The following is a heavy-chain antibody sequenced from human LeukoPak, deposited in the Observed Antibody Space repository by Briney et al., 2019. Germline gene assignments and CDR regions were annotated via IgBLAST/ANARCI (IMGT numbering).Heavy chain of an antibody. CDR3: ARQRSGWSYDAFDI. CDR1: GYTFTGYH. V-gene: IGHV1-2*06. D-gene: IGHD6-19*01. J-gene: IGHJ3*02. Sequence: ASVKVSCKASGYTFTGYHMHWVRQAPRQGLEWMGRINPNSGGTNYAQEFQGRVTMTRDTSISTAYMELSRLRSDDTAVYYCARQRSGWSYDAFDIWGQGTMVTVSS. CDR2: INPNSGGT.